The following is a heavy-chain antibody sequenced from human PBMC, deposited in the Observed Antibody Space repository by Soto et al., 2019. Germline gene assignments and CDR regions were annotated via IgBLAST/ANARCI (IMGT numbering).Heavy chain of an antibody. CDR1: GGTFNNYP. V-gene: IGHV1-69*13. CDR2: SIPIFGTA. CDR3: ARGRGYSGDDHYYYFDMDV. D-gene: IGHD5-12*01. Sequence: SVKVSCKASGGTFNNYPITWVRQAPGQGLEWMGGSIPIFGTANYTQKFQGRVTISVDESTSTAYMELSSLRSEDTAVYYCARGRGYSGDDHYYYFDMDVWGQGTTVTVSS. J-gene: IGHJ6*02.